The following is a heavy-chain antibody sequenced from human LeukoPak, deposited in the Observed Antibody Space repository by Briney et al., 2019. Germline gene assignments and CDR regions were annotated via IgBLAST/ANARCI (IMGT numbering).Heavy chain of an antibody. CDR1: GFTFSSYS. Sequence: GGSLRLSYAASGFTFSSYSMNWVRQAPGKGLEWVSSISSSSSYIYYADSVKGRFTISRDNAKNSLYLQMNSLRAEDTAVYYCARDRVYCSSTSCYDYYGMDVWGQGTTVTVSS. J-gene: IGHJ6*02. CDR3: ARDRVYCSSTSCYDYYGMDV. D-gene: IGHD2-2*01. CDR2: ISSSSSYI. V-gene: IGHV3-21*01.